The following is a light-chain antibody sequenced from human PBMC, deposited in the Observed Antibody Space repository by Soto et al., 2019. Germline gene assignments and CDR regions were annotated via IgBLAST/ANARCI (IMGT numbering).Light chain of an antibody. CDR1: QDIRNY. CDR2: SAS. CDR3: QKYNSVPVT. V-gene: IGKV1-27*01. J-gene: IGKJ5*01. Sequence: IQMTQSTSSLSASVGDRVTITCRASQDIRNYLAWYQQRPGTVPKLLIYSASTLQSGVPCRFSGSGSGTDFTLTISSLQPEDVATYYCQKYNSVPVTFGQGTRLEIK.